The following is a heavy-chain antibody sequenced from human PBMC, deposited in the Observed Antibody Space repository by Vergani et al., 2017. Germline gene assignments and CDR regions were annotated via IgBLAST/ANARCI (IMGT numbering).Heavy chain of an antibody. V-gene: IGHV4-34*01. CDR3: ARVNTETNGHLYYYYYMDV. Sequence: QVQLQQWGGGLLKPSETLSLTCVVNGGSFTSYHWTWIRQSPGEGLEWVGDIDHTGRPDYNPSRKSRLPMSVDKFRNQFSLTLNSVTATDTAIYFCARVNTETNGHLYYYYYMDVWGQGTEVTVS. CDR1: GGSFTSYH. CDR2: IDHTGRP. J-gene: IGHJ6*03. D-gene: IGHD4-11*01.